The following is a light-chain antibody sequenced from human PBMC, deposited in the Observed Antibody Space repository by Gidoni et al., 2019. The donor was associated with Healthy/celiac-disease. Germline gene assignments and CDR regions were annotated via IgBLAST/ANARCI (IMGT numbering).Light chain of an antibody. CDR2: DAS. CDR3: QQRSNWPPYT. J-gene: IGKJ2*01. CDR1: QSVSSY. Sequence: EIVLTQSPATLALSPGDRATLACSASQSVSSYLAWYQQKPGQAPRLLIYDASNRATGSPARCSGSGSETDFTLTISSLEPEDFAVYYCQQRSNWPPYTFGQGTKLEIK. V-gene: IGKV3-11*01.